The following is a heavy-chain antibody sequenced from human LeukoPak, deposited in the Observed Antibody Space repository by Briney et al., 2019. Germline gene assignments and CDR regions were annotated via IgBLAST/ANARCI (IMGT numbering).Heavy chain of an antibody. Sequence: KPSETLSLTCTVSGGSIGSSSYYWGWIRQPPGKGLEWIGSIYYSGSTYYNPSLKSRVTISVDTSKNQFSLKLSSVTAADTAVYYCASWYSSGWYFDYWGQGTLVTVSS. J-gene: IGHJ4*02. CDR3: ASWYSSGWYFDY. CDR1: GGSIGSSSYY. V-gene: IGHV4-39*01. CDR2: IYYSGST. D-gene: IGHD6-19*01.